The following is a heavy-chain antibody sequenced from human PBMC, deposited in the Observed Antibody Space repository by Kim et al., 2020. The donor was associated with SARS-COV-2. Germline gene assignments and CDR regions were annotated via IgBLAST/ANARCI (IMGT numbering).Heavy chain of an antibody. CDR3: ATHLFYSSLD. D-gene: IGHD6-19*01. CDR2: GDA. J-gene: IGHJ4*02. V-gene: IGHV3-11*06. Sequence: GDANYAESVRGRLAISRDKTRSTVYLQMSSLRAEDTAIYYCATHLFYSSLDWGQGTLVTVSS.